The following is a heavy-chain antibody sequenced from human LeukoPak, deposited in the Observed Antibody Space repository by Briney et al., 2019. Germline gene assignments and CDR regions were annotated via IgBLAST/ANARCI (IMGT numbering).Heavy chain of an antibody. CDR1: GFSFSSYA. CDR2: ISGGGDKT. Sequence: GGSLRLSCEGSGFSFSSYAMSWVRQAPGKGLEWVSGISGGGDKTYYEESVRGRFTISRDNSKSTLSLQMNSLRAEDTAIYYCATYRQVLLPFESWGQGTLVTVSS. J-gene: IGHJ4*02. CDR3: ATYRQVLLPFES. V-gene: IGHV3-23*01. D-gene: IGHD2-8*02.